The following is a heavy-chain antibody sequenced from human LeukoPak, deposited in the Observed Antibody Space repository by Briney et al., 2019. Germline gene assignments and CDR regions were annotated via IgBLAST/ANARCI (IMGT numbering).Heavy chain of an antibody. Sequence: GASVKVSCKASEYTLTAYYIHLVRQAPGQGLEWMAWINPNSGGTNVGQKFQGRVTMTRDTSTNAVYMELSSLSSGDTAVYYCARSPSYSSGWYSLPDDYWGQGTLVTVSS. CDR1: EYTLTAYY. CDR2: INPNSGGT. V-gene: IGHV1-2*02. CDR3: ARSPSYSSGWYSLPDDY. D-gene: IGHD6-19*01. J-gene: IGHJ4*02.